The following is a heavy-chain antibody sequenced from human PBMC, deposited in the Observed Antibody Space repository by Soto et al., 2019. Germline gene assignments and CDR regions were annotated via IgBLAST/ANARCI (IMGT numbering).Heavy chain of an antibody. CDR3: ARVGRYGWDFDH. CDR2: INEDGSQK. CDR1: EFSFRSYW. J-gene: IGHJ4*02. D-gene: IGHD5-18*01. V-gene: IGHV3-7*01. Sequence: GGSLRLSCAASEFSFRSYWMTWVRQAPGKGLEWVALINEDGSQKYYVGSVKGRFIISRDNAKDSVYMQMDSLRAGDTAVYFCARVGRYGWDFDHWGQGTLVTISS.